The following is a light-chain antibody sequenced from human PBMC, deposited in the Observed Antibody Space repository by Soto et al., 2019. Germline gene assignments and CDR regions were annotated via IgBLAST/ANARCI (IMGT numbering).Light chain of an antibody. CDR3: LQHNSYPRT. Sequence: DIQMTQSPSSLSASVGDTVTIPCRASQGIRTNLDWYQQKPGKAPKRLIYAASSLQSGVPSRFSGSGSGTEFTLTISSLQPEDFATYYCLQHNSYPRTLGQGTKVDIK. CDR2: AAS. V-gene: IGKV1-17*01. CDR1: QGIRTN. J-gene: IGKJ1*01.